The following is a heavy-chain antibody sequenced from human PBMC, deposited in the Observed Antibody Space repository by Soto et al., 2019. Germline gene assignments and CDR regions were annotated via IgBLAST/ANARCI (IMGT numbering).Heavy chain of an antibody. D-gene: IGHD3-10*01. CDR1: GFTFNSYA. V-gene: IGHV3-23*01. CDR3: AKSGDNMVRGIMYWFDP. Sequence: GGSLRLSCAASGFTFNSYAMSWVRQAPGKGLEWVSVISGSAGSTYYADSVKGRFTISRDNSKNTLYLQMNSLRAEDTAVYYCAKSGDNMVRGIMYWFDPWGQGTLVTVSS. CDR2: ISGSAGST. J-gene: IGHJ5*02.